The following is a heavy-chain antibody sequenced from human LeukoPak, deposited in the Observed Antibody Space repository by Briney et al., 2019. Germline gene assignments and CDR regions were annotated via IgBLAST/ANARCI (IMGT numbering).Heavy chain of an antibody. CDR1: GYSISSNYY. D-gene: IGHD3-3*01. V-gene: IGHV4-38-2*02. Sequence: SETLSLTCSVSGYSISSNYYWGWIRQPPGKGLEWIGSIYHNGSTYYNPSLKSRVTISLDTSMNQFSLTLSSVTAAEMAVYYWARHYDLWSGYYRNFESWGQGTLVTVSS. CDR2: IYHNGST. CDR3: ARHYDLWSGYYRNFES. J-gene: IGHJ4*02.